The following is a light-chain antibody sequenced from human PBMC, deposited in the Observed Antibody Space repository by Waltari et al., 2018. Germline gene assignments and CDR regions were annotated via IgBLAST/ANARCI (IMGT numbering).Light chain of an antibody. CDR1: QTVYGN. CDR3: QQFNDWPRT. J-gene: IGKJ4*01. CDR2: GPS. V-gene: IGKV3-15*01. Sequence: EVVLTQSPATLSVSPGEAATLSCKASQTVYGNLVWYQQKPGQAPRLLTYGPSTRAAGVPDRFRGSGSGTDFTLTITDLQSEDFATYYCQQFNDWPRTFGGVTKVEIK.